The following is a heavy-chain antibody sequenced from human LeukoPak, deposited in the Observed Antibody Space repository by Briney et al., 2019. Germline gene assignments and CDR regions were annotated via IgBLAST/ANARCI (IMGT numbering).Heavy chain of an antibody. CDR2: IYPGESDT. Sequence: GESLKISCKGSGYSFSSYWIAWVRQMPGKGLEWMGIIYPGESDTRYSPSFEGQVTISADKSISTAYLQWRSLKASDTAMYYCAKSPSGFTYGRNWLDPWGQGTLVTVSS. CDR1: GYSFSSYW. CDR3: AKSPSGFTYGRNWLDP. J-gene: IGHJ5*02. V-gene: IGHV5-51*01. D-gene: IGHD3-22*01.